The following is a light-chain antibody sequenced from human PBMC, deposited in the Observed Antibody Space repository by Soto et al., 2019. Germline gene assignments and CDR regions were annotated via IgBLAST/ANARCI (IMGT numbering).Light chain of an antibody. V-gene: IGLV1-40*01. CDR2: GNS. CDR3: QSSDSSLSGPV. J-gene: IGLJ2*01. CDR1: SSNIGAGYD. Sequence: QSVLTQPPSVSGAPGQRVTISCTGSSSNIGAGYDVHWYQQLPGTAPKLLIYGNSNRPSGVPDRFSGSKSGTSASLAITGLQAEAEADYYCQSSDSSLSGPVFGGGTQLTVL.